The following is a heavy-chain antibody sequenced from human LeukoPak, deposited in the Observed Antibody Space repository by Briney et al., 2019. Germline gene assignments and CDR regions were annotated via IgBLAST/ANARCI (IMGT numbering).Heavy chain of an antibody. V-gene: IGHV3-74*01. CDR3: VTGKYSDSAFGD. CDR2: INSDGSVT. D-gene: IGHD1-26*01. J-gene: IGHJ4*02. Sequence: GGSLRLSCAASGITVSSFWMHWVRQAPGEGLVWVSRINSDGSVTNYADSVEGRFTISRDNAKNTLYLQMNDLRAEDTAVYYCVTGKYSDSAFGDWGQGTLVTVSS. CDR1: GITVSSFW.